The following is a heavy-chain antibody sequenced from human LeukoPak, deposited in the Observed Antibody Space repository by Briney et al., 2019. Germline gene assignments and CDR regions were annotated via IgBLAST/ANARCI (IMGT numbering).Heavy chain of an antibody. J-gene: IGHJ5*02. CDR3: ARGRYCSSTSCFDDENWFDP. CDR2: MNPNSGNT. CDR1: GYTFTSYD. Sequence: GASVKVSCKASGYTFTSYDINWVRQATGQGLEWMGWMNPNSGNTGYAQKFQGRVTITRNTSISTAYMELSSLRSEDTAVYYCARGRYCSSTSCFDDENWFDPWGQGTLVTVSS. V-gene: IGHV1-8*03. D-gene: IGHD2-2*01.